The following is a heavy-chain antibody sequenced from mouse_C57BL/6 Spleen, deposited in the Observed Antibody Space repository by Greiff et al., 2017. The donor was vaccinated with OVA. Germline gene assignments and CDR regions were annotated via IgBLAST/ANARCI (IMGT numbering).Heavy chain of an antibody. CDR2: IYPGSGST. D-gene: IGHD1-1*01. CDR1: GYTFTSYW. J-gene: IGHJ2*01. Sequence: VQVVESGAELVKPGASVKMSCKASGYTFTSYWITWVKQRPGQGLEWIGDIYPGSGSTNYNEKFKSKATLTVDTSSSTAYMQLSSLTSEDSAVYYCARDHYYGSSWGQGTTLTVSS. V-gene: IGHV1-55*01. CDR3: ARDHYYGSS.